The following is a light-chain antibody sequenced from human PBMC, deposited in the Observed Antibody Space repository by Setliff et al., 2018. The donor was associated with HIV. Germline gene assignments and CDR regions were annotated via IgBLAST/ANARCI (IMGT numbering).Light chain of an antibody. J-gene: IGLJ1*01. CDR2: EVN. V-gene: IGLV2-14*01. Sequence: QSVLTQPASVSASPGQSVTISCTGTNSDIGGYNYVSWYQHHPGKAPKLLIYEVNNRPSGVSDRFSAPKSGNTASLTISGLQAEDEDDYYCASYTSSNTVVFGAGTKVTVL. CDR1: NSDIGGYNY. CDR3: ASYTSSNTVV.